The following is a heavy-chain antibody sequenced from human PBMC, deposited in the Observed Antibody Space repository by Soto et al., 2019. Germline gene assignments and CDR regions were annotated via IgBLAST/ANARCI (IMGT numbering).Heavy chain of an antibody. Sequence: GGSLRLSCAASGLMFSNSAMVWVRQAPGKGLEWVAAISSDVSIKYYGDSAKGRFTISRDKSKNTLYLQMNSLRVEDTAVYYCARSGSYYLSHVDYWGQGTLVTVSS. CDR1: GLMFSNSA. CDR3: ARSGSYYLSHVDY. V-gene: IGHV3-30*03. J-gene: IGHJ4*02. CDR2: ISSDVSIK. D-gene: IGHD1-26*01.